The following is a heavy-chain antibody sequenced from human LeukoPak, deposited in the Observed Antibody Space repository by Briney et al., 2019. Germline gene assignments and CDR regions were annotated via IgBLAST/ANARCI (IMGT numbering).Heavy chain of an antibody. D-gene: IGHD3-22*01. CDR3: ARERVARDSSGYYPLSPLDV. CDR1: GFTFSSYE. CDR2: ISSSGSTI. Sequence: GGSLRLSCAASGFTFSSYEMNWVRQAPGKGLEWVSYISSSGSTIYYADSVKGRFTISRDNAKNSLYLQMNSLRAEDTAVYYCARERVARDSSGYYPLSPLDVWGKGTTVTMSS. V-gene: IGHV3-48*03. J-gene: IGHJ6*04.